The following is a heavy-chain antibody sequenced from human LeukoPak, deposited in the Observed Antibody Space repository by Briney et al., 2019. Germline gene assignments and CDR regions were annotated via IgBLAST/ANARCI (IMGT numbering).Heavy chain of an antibody. CDR3: ARTLPPYDFWSGYYTTDYYCMDV. CDR1: GYTFTSYG. D-gene: IGHD3-3*01. CDR2: ISAYNGNT. Sequence: ASVRVSCKASGYTFTSYGISWVRQAPGQGLEWMGWISAYNGNTNYALKLQGRVTMTTDTSTSTAYMELRSLRSDDTAVYYCARTLPPYDFWSGYYTTDYYCMDVWGKGTTVTVSS. J-gene: IGHJ6*03. V-gene: IGHV1-18*01.